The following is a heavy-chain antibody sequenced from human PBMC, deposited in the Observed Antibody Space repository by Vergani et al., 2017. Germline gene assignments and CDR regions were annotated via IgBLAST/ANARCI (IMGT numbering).Heavy chain of an antibody. V-gene: IGHV3-66*02. Sequence: EVQLVESGGGVVRPGGSLRLSCAASGFTFDDYGMSWVRQAPGKGLEWVSHIYSGDETYYADSVKGRVTISRDTSKNTLHLQINNLRVEDTAVYHCARGNYYGSGTYVDPWGQGTLVTVSS. CDR2: IYSGDET. D-gene: IGHD3-10*01. J-gene: IGHJ5*02. CDR3: ARGNYYGSGTYVDP. CDR1: GFTFDDYG.